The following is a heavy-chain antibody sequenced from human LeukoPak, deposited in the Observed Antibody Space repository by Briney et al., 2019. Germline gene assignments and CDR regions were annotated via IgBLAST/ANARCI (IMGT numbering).Heavy chain of an antibody. CDR3: VKRGDYDILTGYYDSDY. D-gene: IGHD3-9*01. CDR2: IGGRDGGT. CDR1: GFIFSNYA. Sequence: GASLRLSCAASGFIFSNYAMSWVRQAPGKGLEWVSAIGGRDGGTYYADSVKGRFTVSRDDSKNTLYLQMNTLGVEDTAVYYCVKRGDYDILTGYYDSDYWGHGTLVTVSS. J-gene: IGHJ4*01. V-gene: IGHV3-23*01.